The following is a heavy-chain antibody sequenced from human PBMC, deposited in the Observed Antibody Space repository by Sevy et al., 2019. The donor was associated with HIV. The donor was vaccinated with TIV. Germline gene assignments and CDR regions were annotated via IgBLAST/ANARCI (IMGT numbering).Heavy chain of an antibody. CDR2: IYYSGST. CDR3: ARESIAAIGDFDY. D-gene: IGHD6-13*01. Sequence: SETLSLTCTVSGGSINNYFWSWIRQPPGKGLEWIGYIYYSGSTNYNPSLKSRVTISVDTSKTQFSLMLTSVTAADTAVYYCARESIAAIGDFDYWGQGTLVTVSS. V-gene: IGHV4-59*01. CDR1: GGSINNYF. J-gene: IGHJ4*02.